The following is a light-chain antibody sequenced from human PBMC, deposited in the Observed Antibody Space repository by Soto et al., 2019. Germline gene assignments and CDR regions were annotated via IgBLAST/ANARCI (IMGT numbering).Light chain of an antibody. CDR1: QGVGSSY. Sequence: EIVLTQSPGTLSLSPGERATLSCRASQGVGSSYLAWYQQKPGQAPRLLIYGASSRATGIPDRFSGSGSGTDFTLTISRLEPEDFAVYYCQQYGSSPLTFGQGTKVEIK. CDR2: GAS. CDR3: QQYGSSPLT. J-gene: IGKJ1*01. V-gene: IGKV3-20*01.